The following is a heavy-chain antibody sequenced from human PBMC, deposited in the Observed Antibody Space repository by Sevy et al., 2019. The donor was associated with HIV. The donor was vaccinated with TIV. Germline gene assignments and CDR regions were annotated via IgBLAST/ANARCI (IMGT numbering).Heavy chain of an antibody. CDR3: VKEGGGEGGDH. Sequence: GGSLRLSCAASGFSFSGYGMHWVRQAPGKGLEWMSYIQYDGSNKDYGDSVKGRFTISRDNSKNTLYLQMNSLRVEDTAVFYCVKEGGGEGGDHWGQGILVTVSS. V-gene: IGHV3-30*02. D-gene: IGHD2-21*01. J-gene: IGHJ4*02. CDR1: GFSFSGYG. CDR2: IQYDGSNK.